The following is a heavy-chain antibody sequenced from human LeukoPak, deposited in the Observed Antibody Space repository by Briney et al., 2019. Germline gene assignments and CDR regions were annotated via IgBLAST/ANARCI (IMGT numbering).Heavy chain of an antibody. CDR1: GYTFTGYY. V-gene: IGHV1-2*02. CDR3: ARGIRGYYDSSGYSVDY. D-gene: IGHD3-22*01. Sequence: ASVKVSCKASGYTFTGYYMHWVRQAPGQGLEWMGWINPNSGGTNYAQKFQGRVTMTRDTSISTAYMELSRLRSDDTAVYYCARGIRGYYDSSGYSVDYWGQGTLVTVSS. J-gene: IGHJ4*02. CDR2: INPNSGGT.